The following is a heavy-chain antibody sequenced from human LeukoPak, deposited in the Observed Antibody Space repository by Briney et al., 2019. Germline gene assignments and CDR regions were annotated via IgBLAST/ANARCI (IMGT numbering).Heavy chain of an antibody. D-gene: IGHD4-23*01. CDR1: GGSISSGGYY. Sequence: SETLSLTCTVSGGSISSGGYYWSWIRQHPGKGLEWIGEINHSGSTNYNRSLKSRVTISVDTSKSQFSLKLSSVTAADTAVYYCARTVVKSRSALTLYYYYGMDVWGQGTTVTVSS. CDR2: INHSGST. CDR3: ARTVVKSRSALTLYYYYGMDV. V-gene: IGHV4-39*07. J-gene: IGHJ6*02.